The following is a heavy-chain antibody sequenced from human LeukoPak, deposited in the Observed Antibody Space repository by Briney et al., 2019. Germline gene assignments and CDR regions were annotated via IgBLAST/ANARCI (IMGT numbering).Heavy chain of an antibody. CDR2: IIPIFGTA. D-gene: IGHD2-21*01. CDR3: ARDDGVVVGSNYYYYGMDV. CDR1: GGTFSSYA. Sequence: SVRVSCKASGGTFSSYAISWVRQAPGQGLEWMGGIIPIFGTANYAQKFQGRVTITADESTSTAYMELSSLRSEDTAVYYCARDDGVVVGSNYYYYGMDVWGQGTTVTVSS. V-gene: IGHV1-69*13. J-gene: IGHJ6*02.